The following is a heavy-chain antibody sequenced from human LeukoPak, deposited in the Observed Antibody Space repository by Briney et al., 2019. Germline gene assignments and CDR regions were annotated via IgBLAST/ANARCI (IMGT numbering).Heavy chain of an antibody. J-gene: IGHJ4*02. CDR1: GFGISERW. Sequence: GGSLRLSCAGSGFGISERWMSWVRQAPGMGLEWVANIKKDGSNIYYVDSVKGRFTISRDNSRNSVFLEMNSLRVEDTAVYYCATDGSFFDKWGQGTPVTVSS. CDR3: ATDGSFFDK. V-gene: IGHV3-7*01. CDR2: IKKDGSNI. D-gene: IGHD2-15*01.